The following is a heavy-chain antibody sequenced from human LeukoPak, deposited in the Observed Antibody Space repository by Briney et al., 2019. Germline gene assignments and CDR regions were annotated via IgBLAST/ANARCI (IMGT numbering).Heavy chain of an antibody. CDR1: GFTFSSYA. CDR3: ARDLFPGDFNYHYGMDV. CDR2: ISYDGSNK. Sequence: GGSLRLSCAASGFTFSSYAMHWVRQAPGKGLEWVAVISYDGSNKYYADSVKGRFTISRDNSRNTLYLEMNSLRAEDTAVYYCARDLFPGDFNYHYGMDVWGQGTTVTVSS. V-gene: IGHV3-30*04. J-gene: IGHJ6*02. D-gene: IGHD4-17*01.